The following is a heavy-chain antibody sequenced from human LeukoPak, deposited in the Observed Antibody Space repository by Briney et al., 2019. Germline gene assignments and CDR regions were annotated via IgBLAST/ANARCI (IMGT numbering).Heavy chain of an antibody. Sequence: SGGSLRLSCAGSGFTFSSYSMNWVRQAPGKGLEWVSCISSSSYIYYADSVKGRFTISRDNAKNSLYLQMNSLRAEDTAVYYCATSPVYSYGHPYYFDYWGQGTLVTVSS. V-gene: IGHV3-21*01. CDR3: ATSPVYSYGHPYYFDY. CDR1: GFTFSSYS. J-gene: IGHJ4*02. D-gene: IGHD5-18*01. CDR2: ISSSSYI.